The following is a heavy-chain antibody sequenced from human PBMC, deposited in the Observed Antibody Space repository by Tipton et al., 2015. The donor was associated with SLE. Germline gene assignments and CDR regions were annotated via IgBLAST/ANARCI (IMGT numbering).Heavy chain of an antibody. CDR3: ARVSGSGIYYKIYYYMDV. CDR2: MYSGGST. J-gene: IGHJ6*03. V-gene: IGHV3-53*01. D-gene: IGHD3-10*01. CDR1: GFTVSSNY. Sequence: SLRLSCAASGFTVSSNYMTWVRQAPGKGLEWVSIMYSGGSTYYAGSVKDRFTISRDTSHNTVHLQMNSLRAEDTAMYYCARVSGSGIYYKIYYYMDVWGKGTMVTVS.